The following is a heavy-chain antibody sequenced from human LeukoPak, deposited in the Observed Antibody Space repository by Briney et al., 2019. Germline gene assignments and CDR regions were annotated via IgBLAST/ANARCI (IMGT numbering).Heavy chain of an antibody. CDR2: ISAYNGNT. CDR3: ARDYYDSSGYRYHDY. V-gene: IGHV1-18*01. CDR1: GYSFTSYG. D-gene: IGHD3-22*01. J-gene: IGHJ4*02. Sequence: ASVKVSCKASGYSFTSYGISWVRQAPGQGLEWMGWISAYNGNTNYAQKLQGRVTMTTDTSTSTAYMELRSLRSDDTAVYYCARDYYDSSGYRYHDYWGQGTLVTVSS.